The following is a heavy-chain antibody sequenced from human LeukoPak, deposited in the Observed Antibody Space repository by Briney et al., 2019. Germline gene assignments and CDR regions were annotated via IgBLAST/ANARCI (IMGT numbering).Heavy chain of an antibody. Sequence: SETLSLTCAVYGGSFSGYYWSWIRQPPGKGLEWIGEINHSGSTNYNPSLKSRVTISVDTSKNQFSLKLSSVTAADTAVYYCAKHGAKLIGAASPLEHWGQGTLVTVSS. CDR3: AKHGAKLIGAASPLEH. D-gene: IGHD6-13*01. V-gene: IGHV4-34*01. J-gene: IGHJ4*01. CDR2: INHSGST. CDR1: GGSFSGYY.